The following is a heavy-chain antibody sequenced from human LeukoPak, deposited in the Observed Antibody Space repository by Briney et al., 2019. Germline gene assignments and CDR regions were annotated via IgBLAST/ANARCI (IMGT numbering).Heavy chain of an antibody. CDR1: GYTFTGYY. Sequence: GASVKVSCKASGYTFTGYYIHWVRQAPGQGLEWMGWINPNSGGTNSAQNQGRVTMTRDTSISTAYMELSRLTSDDTAVYSCARGVTARGFYYYMDIWGKGTTVTISS. CDR3: ARGVTARGFYYYMDI. D-gene: IGHD2-21*02. J-gene: IGHJ6*03. CDR2: INPNSGGT. V-gene: IGHV1-2*02.